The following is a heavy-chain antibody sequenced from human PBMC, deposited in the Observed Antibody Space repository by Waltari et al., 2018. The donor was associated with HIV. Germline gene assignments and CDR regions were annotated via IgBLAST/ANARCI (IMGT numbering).Heavy chain of an antibody. CDR2: INPNSGGT. CDR1: GYTFTGYY. D-gene: IGHD2-2*02. V-gene: IGHV1-2*02. Sequence: QVQLVQSGAEVKKPGASVKVSCQASGYTFTGYYMHRVRQAPGQGLEWMGWINPNSGGTNYAQKFQGRVTMTRDTSISTAYMELSRLRSDDTAVYYCARSIVVVPAAIPGAFDIWGQGTMVTVSS. CDR3: ARSIVVVPAAIPGAFDI. J-gene: IGHJ3*02.